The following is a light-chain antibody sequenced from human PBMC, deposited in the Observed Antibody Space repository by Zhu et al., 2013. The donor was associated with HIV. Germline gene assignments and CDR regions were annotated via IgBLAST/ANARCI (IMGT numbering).Light chain of an antibody. CDR1: SSNIGSNY. J-gene: IGLJ3*02. V-gene: IGLV1-47*01. Sequence: QSVLTQPPSASGTPGQRVTISCSGSSSNIGSNYVYWYQQLPGTAPKLLIHRNNQRPSGVPDRFSGSKSGTSASLAISGLRSEDEADYYCAAWDDSLSGWLFGGGTKLTVL. CDR2: RNN. CDR3: AAWDDSLSGWL.